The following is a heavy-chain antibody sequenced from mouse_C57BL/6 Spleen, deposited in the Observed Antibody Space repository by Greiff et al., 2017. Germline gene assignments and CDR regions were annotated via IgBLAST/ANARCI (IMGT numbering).Heavy chain of an antibody. J-gene: IGHJ2*01. V-gene: IGHV1-64*01. Sequence: QVQLKQPGAELVKPGASVKLSCKASGYTFTSYWMHWVKQRPGQGLEWIGMIHPNSGSTNYNEKFKSKATLTVDKSSSTAYLQLSSLTSEDSAVYYCARGDYYGSSDGDYWGQGTTLTVSS. CDR1: GYTFTSYW. CDR3: ARGDYYGSSDGDY. D-gene: IGHD1-1*01. CDR2: IHPNSGST.